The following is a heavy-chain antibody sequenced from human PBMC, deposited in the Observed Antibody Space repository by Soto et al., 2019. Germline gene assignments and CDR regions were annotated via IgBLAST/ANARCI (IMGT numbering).Heavy chain of an antibody. D-gene: IGHD6-19*01. CDR3: PKNRPPEGSGPNYSDY. V-gene: IGHV3-23*01. J-gene: IGHJ4*02. CDR2: IRCSGTNI. Sequence: EVQLLESGGGLIQPGGSLRLSCAASGFTFSSYVMNWVRQAPGKGLQWVSAIRCSGTNILYADSVKGRFTISRDNSRNTVYLLMDSLRAEDTAVYYCPKNRPPEGSGPNYSDYWGLGTLVTVSS. CDR1: GFTFSSYV.